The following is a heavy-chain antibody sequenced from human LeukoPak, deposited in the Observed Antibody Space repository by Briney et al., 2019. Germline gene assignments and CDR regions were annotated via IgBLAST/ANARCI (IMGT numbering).Heavy chain of an antibody. Sequence: ASVKVSCKASGYTFTSYAMNWVRQAPGQGLEWMGWINTSTGNPTYAQGFTGRFVFSLDTSVSTAYLQISSLKAEDTAVYYCARSLRRDGYKNKYETVIRNAFDIWGQGTMVTVSS. D-gene: IGHD5-24*01. J-gene: IGHJ3*02. CDR3: ARSLRRDGYKNKYETVIRNAFDI. V-gene: IGHV7-4-1*02. CDR2: INTSTGNP. CDR1: GYTFTSYA.